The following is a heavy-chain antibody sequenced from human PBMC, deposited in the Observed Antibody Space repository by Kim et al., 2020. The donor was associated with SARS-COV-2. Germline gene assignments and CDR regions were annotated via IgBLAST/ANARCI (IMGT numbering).Heavy chain of an antibody. V-gene: IGHV3-23*01. CDR3: AKKTTVTSYGYYYYYYGMDV. Sequence: GGSLRLSCAASGFTFSSYAMSWVRQAPGKGLEWVSAISGSGGSTYYADSVKGRFTISRDNSKNTLYLQMNSLRAEDTAVYYCAKKTTVTSYGYYYYYYGMDVWGQGTTVTVSS. CDR1: GFTFSSYA. D-gene: IGHD4-17*01. J-gene: IGHJ6*02. CDR2: ISGSGGST.